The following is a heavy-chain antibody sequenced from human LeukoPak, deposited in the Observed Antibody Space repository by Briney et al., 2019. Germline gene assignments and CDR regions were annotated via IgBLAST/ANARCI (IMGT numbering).Heavy chain of an antibody. CDR2: IKQDGSEK. V-gene: IGHV3-7*01. Sequence: AGGSLRLSCAASGLTFSSNWMTWVRQPPGKGLEWVANIKQDGSEKYYVDSVKGRFTISRDNAKNSLYLQMNSLSAEDTAVYYCGSIGSSWYEDYCGQGTLVTVSS. CDR3: GSIGSSWYEDY. J-gene: IGHJ4*02. CDR1: GLTFSSNW. D-gene: IGHD6-13*01.